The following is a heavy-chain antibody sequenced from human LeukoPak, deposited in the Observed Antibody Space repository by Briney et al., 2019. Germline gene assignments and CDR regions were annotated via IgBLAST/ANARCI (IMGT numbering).Heavy chain of an antibody. D-gene: IGHD3-22*01. Sequence: PSETMFLACTVSGYSISSGYYWGWIRQPPGKGLEWIGSIYHSGSTYYNPSLKSRVTISVDTSKNQFSLKLSSVTAADTAVYYCARGRQDVTMIVVIMTAVSYYLDVWGKGTTVTVS. J-gene: IGHJ6*03. CDR3: ARGRQDVTMIVVIMTAVSYYLDV. CDR1: GYSISSGYY. V-gene: IGHV4-38-2*02. CDR2: IYHSGST.